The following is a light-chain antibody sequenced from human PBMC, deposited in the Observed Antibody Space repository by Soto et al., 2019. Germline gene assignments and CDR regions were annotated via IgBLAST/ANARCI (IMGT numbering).Light chain of an antibody. J-gene: IGKJ1*01. Sequence: DIPMTQSPSTLSASVGDRVTITCRASQSINRWLAWYQQKPGKAPKILIYDSSNLQSGVPSRFSGSGSGTESTLTITSLQPDDFATYSCQQYDSYSWTFGQGTTVEIK. CDR3: QQYDSYSWT. CDR2: DSS. CDR1: QSINRW. V-gene: IGKV1-5*01.